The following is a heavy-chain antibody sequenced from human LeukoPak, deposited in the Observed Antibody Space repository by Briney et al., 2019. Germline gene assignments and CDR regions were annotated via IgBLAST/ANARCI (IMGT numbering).Heavy chain of an antibody. CDR2: IKSKTDGGTT. J-gene: IGHJ4*02. CDR3: XXXXXXXXXXXYYTSGDTWDFDY. D-gene: IGHD3-3*01. Sequence: GGSLRLSCAASGFTFSNAWMSWVRQAPGKGLEWVGRIKSKTDGGTTDYAAPVKGRFTISRDDSKNTLYLQMNSLKTEDTAVXXXXXXXXXXXXXXYYTSGDTWDFDYWGQGTLVTVSS. V-gene: IGHV3-15*01. CDR1: GFTFSNAW.